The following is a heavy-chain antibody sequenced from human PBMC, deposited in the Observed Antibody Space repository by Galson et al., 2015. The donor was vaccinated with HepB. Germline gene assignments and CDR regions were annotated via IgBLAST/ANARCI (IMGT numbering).Heavy chain of an antibody. CDR1: GFTFSNAW. CDR2: IKSKTDGGTT. CDR3: TTAGPQLELPVPDDAFDI. D-gene: IGHD1-7*01. Sequence: SLRLSCAASGFTFSNAWMNWVRQAPGKGLEWVGRIKSKTDGGTTDYAAPVKGRFTISRDDSKNTLYLQMNSLKTEDTAVYYCTTAGPQLELPVPDDAFDIWGQGTMVTVSS. V-gene: IGHV3-15*07. J-gene: IGHJ3*02.